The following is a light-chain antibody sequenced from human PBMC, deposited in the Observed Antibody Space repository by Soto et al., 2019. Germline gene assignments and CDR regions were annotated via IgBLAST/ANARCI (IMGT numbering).Light chain of an antibody. CDR2: RDY. V-gene: IGLV3-9*01. CDR3: QVWDSTTAVL. J-gene: IGLJ2*01. CDR1: NIGSKS. Sequence: SYELTQPLSVSVALGQTARITCGGSNIGSKSVHWYQKRPGQAPVVVMYRDYHRPSEILERFSGSNSGNTATLTISRAQAGDEADYYCQVWDSTTAVLFGGGTKLTVL.